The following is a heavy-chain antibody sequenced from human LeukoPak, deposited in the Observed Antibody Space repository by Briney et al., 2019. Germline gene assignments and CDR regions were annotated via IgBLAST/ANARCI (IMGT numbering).Heavy chain of an antibody. D-gene: IGHD5-18*01. Sequence: ASVRVSCKASGYTFTVYYMHWVRQAPGQGLEWMGWINPNSGGTNYAQKFQGRVTMTRDTSISTAYMELSRLRSDDTAVYYCARDTAPAQSHFDYWGQGTLVTVSS. V-gene: IGHV1-2*02. CDR2: INPNSGGT. CDR3: ARDTAPAQSHFDY. CDR1: GYTFTVYY. J-gene: IGHJ4*02.